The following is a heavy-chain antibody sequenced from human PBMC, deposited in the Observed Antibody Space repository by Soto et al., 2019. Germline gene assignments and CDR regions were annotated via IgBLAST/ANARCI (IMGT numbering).Heavy chain of an antibody. CDR3: AGGIAARPLGY. CDR1: GGSISSGGYY. D-gene: IGHD6-6*01. V-gene: IGHV4-30-2*01. Sequence: QLQLQESGSGLVKPSQTLSLTCAVSGGSISSGGYYWRWIRQPPGKGLEWIGYTYHSGRTDYNPSLLSRVTISLGRSKNQLSLRLSSVIAADKAVYYCAGGIAARPLGYWGQGTLVTVSS. CDR2: TYHSGRT. J-gene: IGHJ4*02.